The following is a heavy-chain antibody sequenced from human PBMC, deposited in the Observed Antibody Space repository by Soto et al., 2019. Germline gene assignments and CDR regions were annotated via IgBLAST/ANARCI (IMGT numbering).Heavy chain of an antibody. J-gene: IGHJ4*02. CDR1: GFTFSSYW. V-gene: IGHV3-74*01. CDR3: ARERGKAAAGHFDY. Sequence: EVQLVESGGGLVQPGGSLRLSCAASGFTFSSYWMHWVRQAPGKGLVWVSRINSDGRSTSYADSVKGRFTISRDNAKNTLYLQMNSLRAEDTAVYYCARERGKAAAGHFDYWGQGTLVTVSS. CDR2: INSDGRST. D-gene: IGHD6-13*01.